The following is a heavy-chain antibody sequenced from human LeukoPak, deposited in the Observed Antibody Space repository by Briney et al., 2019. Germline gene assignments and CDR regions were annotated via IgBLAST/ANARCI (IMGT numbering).Heavy chain of an antibody. CDR3: ARALLDSSGLGY. Sequence: GASVKVSCKASGGTFSSYAISWVRQAPGQGLEWMGGIIPIFGTANYAQKSQGRVTITADESTSTASMELSSLRSEDTAVYYCARALLDSSGLGYWGQGTLVTVSS. V-gene: IGHV1-69*13. CDR1: GGTFSSYA. J-gene: IGHJ4*02. CDR2: IIPIFGTA. D-gene: IGHD6-19*01.